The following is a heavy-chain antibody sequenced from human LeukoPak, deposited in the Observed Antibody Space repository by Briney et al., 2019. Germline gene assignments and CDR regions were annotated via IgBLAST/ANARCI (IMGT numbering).Heavy chain of an antibody. V-gene: IGHV3-7*01. CDR2: IERDGSEK. D-gene: IGHD2-15*01. CDR3: ARDWRYCSGSSCLAMDV. J-gene: IGHJ6*02. Sequence: GGSLRLSCAASGFTFSSYGMHWVRQAPGKGLEWVANIERDGSEKYYVDSVKGRFIISRDNAKNSLYLEMNSLRAEDTAVYYCARDWRYCSGSSCLAMDVWGQGTTVTVSS. CDR1: GFTFSSYG.